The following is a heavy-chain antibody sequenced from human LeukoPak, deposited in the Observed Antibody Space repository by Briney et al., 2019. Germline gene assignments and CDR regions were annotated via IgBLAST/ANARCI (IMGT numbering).Heavy chain of an antibody. CDR3: ARPSYSSNWYFNY. CDR2: IYYGGST. Sequence: SETLSLTCTVSGGSISSSSYYWGWIRQPPGKGLEWIGSIYYGGSTYYNPSLKSRVTISVDTSKNQFSLKLSSVTAADTAVYYCARPSYSSNWYFNYWGQGTLVTVSS. D-gene: IGHD6-13*01. J-gene: IGHJ4*02. V-gene: IGHV4-39*01. CDR1: GGSISSSSYY.